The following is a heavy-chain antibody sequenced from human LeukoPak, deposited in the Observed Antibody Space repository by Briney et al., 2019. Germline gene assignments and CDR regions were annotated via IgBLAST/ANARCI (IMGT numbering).Heavy chain of an antibody. D-gene: IGHD4-17*01. J-gene: IGHJ4*02. CDR3: ARAGYGDYVVFDY. CDR2: IYYSGST. CDR1: GGSISSGGYY. V-gene: IGHV4-31*03. Sequence: SETLSLTCTVSGGSISSGGYYWSWIRQHPGKGLEWIGYIYYSGSTYYNPSLKSRVTISVDTSKNQFSLKLSSVTAADTAVYYCARAGYGDYVVFDYWGQGTLVTVSS.